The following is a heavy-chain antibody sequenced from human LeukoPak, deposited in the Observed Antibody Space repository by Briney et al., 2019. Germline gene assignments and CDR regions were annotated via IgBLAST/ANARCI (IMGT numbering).Heavy chain of an antibody. V-gene: IGHV3-23*01. CDR1: GFTFSNYG. J-gene: IGHJ3*02. CDR2: ISNSGSST. Sequence: TGGSLRLSCAASGFTFSNYGMIWVRQAPGKGLEWVSVISNSGSSTDYADSVKGRFTISRDNSQNTLYLQMNSLRAEDTAVYYCAKDPPRSRAIVDAFDTWGQGTLVTVSS. CDR3: AKDPPRSRAIVDAFDT. D-gene: IGHD3-22*01.